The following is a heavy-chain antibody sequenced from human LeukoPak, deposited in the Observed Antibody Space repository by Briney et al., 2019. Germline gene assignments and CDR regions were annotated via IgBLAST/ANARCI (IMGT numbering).Heavy chain of an antibody. D-gene: IGHD2-15*01. V-gene: IGHV3-9*01. CDR3: AKCRVVLAVLDAFDI. CDR1: GFTFDDSA. CDR2: ISWNSDTL. Sequence: GGSLRPSCAASGFTFDDSAMYWVRQAPGKWLEWVSGISWNSDTLDYADSVKGRFTISRDNAKSSLYLQMNSLRAEDTALYYCAKCRVVLAVLDAFDIWGQGTLVTVSS. J-gene: IGHJ3*02.